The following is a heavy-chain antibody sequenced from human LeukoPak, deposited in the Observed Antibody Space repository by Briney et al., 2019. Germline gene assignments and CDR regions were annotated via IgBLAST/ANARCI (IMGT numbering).Heavy chain of an antibody. CDR3: ARVVSGSYYYFDY. J-gene: IGHJ4*02. D-gene: IGHD1-26*01. V-gene: IGHV3-23*01. CDR2: ISGSGDNT. CDR1: GFTFSSHG. Sequence: GGSLRLSCAASGFTFSSHGMSWVRQAPGKGLEWVSTISGSGDNTYYADSVKGRFTISRDNSKNTLYLQMNSLRAEDTAVYYCARVVSGSYYYFDYWSQGTLVTVSS.